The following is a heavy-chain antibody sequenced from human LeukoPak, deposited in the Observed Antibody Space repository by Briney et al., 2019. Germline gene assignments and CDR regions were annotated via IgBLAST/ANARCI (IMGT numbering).Heavy chain of an antibody. CDR3: ARVGSYDSSGYYYVGVDY. Sequence: GGSLRLSCAASGFTFSSYSMNWVRQAPGKGLEWVSSISSSSSYIYYADSVKGRFTISRDNAKNSLYLQMNSLRAEDTAVYYCARVGSYDSSGYYYVGVDYWGQGTLVTVSS. V-gene: IGHV3-21*01. D-gene: IGHD3-22*01. CDR1: GFTFSSYS. CDR2: ISSSSSYI. J-gene: IGHJ4*02.